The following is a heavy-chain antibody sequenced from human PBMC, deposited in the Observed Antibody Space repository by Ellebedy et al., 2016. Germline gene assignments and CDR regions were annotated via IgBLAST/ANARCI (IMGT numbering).Heavy chain of an antibody. CDR3: ARGLTMVRGGRDWFDP. CDR1: GFTFSSYA. J-gene: IGHJ5*02. V-gene: IGHV3-30-3*01. CDR2: ISYDGSNK. Sequence: GGSLRLXXAASGFTFSSYAMHWVRQAPGKGLEWVAVISYDGSNKYYADSVKGRFTISRDNSKNTLYLQMNSLRAEDTAVYYCARGLTMVRGGRDWFDPWGQGTLVTVSS. D-gene: IGHD3-10*01.